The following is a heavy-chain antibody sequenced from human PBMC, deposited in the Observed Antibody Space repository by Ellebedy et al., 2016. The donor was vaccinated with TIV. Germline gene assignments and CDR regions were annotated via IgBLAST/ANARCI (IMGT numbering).Heavy chain of an antibody. CDR3: ARPSAAVAGNIEH. CDR2: VTNSGIS. D-gene: IGHD6-19*01. J-gene: IGHJ1*01. Sequence: MPSETLSLTCTVSGGSIAGHPYYWGWIRQPPGKGLEWVGSVTNSGISYYNSPLRSRATISVDTSKNQFSLKLSSVTAADTAVYYCARPSAAVAGNIEHWGQGTLVTVSS. V-gene: IGHV4-39*01. CDR1: GGSIAGHPYY.